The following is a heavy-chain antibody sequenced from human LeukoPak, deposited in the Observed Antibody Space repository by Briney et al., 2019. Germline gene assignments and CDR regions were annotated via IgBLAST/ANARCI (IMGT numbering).Heavy chain of an antibody. D-gene: IGHD5-18*01. V-gene: IGHV4-59*08. J-gene: IGHJ5*02. CDR1: GGSISGYY. CDR3: ARLGDSFQYNRFDP. CDR2: IYDSGST. Sequence: SETLSLTCTVSGGSISGYYWSWIRQPPGKGLEWIGYIYDSGSTNYNPSLKSRVTTSTDTSKNQFSLKLSSVTAADTAVYYCARLGDSFQYNRFDPWGQGTLVTVSS.